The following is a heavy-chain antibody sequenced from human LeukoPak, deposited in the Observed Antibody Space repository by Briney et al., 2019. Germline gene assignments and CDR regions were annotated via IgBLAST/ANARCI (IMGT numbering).Heavy chain of an antibody. D-gene: IGHD6-6*01. CDR3: TTVGEYGTGSYFDY. J-gene: IGHJ4*02. CDR2: IKSKTVGGTT. CDR1: GFTFSNAW. Sequence: PGGSLRLSWAASGFTFSNAWMSWVRQAPGKGLEGVGRIKSKTVGGTTDYAAPVKGRFTISRDDSKNTLYLQMNSLKTEDTAVYYCTTVGEYGTGSYFDYWGQGTLVTVSS. V-gene: IGHV3-15*01.